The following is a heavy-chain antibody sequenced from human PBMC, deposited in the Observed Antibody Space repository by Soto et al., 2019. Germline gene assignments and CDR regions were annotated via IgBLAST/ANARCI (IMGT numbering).Heavy chain of an antibody. V-gene: IGHV1-3*01. CDR3: ARARVVVPAPNYYYYYGMDV. J-gene: IGHJ6*02. CDR2: INAGNGNT. D-gene: IGHD2-2*01. Sequence: ASVKVSCKASGYTFTSYAMHWVRQAPGQRLEWMGWINAGNGNTKYSQKFQGRVTITRDTSASTAYMELSSLRSEDTAVYYCARARVVVPAPNYYYYYGMDVWGQGTTVTSP. CDR1: GYTFTSYA.